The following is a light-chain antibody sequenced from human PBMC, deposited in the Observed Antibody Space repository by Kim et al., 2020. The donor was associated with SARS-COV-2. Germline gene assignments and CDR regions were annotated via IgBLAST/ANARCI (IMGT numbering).Light chain of an antibody. J-gene: IGKJ1*01. CDR2: GAS. Sequence: EIVMTQSPATLSVSPGERATLSCRASQSVSSDLAWYQKKPGQAPRLLIYGASTRASGVAARFSGSGSGTEFTLTISSLQSEDFAVYYCQRYNKWPWTFGQGTKVDIK. V-gene: IGKV3-15*01. CDR1: QSVSSD. CDR3: QRYNKWPWT.